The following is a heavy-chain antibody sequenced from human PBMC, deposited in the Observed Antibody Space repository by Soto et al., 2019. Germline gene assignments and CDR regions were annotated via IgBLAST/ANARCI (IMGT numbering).Heavy chain of an antibody. Sequence: QITLKESGPTLVKHTQTLTLTCTFSGFSLTTRGVGVGWIRQPPGKPLECLALIYWDDDKRYSPSLKSILAITKDTSKHPVVLTMPNVDPVDTAPYDCAQNPNYYQYDWFDPWGQGNLVSVSS. V-gene: IGHV2-5*02. CDR2: IYWDDDK. J-gene: IGHJ5*02. CDR3: AQNPNYYQYDWFDP. CDR1: GFSLTTRGVG. D-gene: IGHD3-16*01.